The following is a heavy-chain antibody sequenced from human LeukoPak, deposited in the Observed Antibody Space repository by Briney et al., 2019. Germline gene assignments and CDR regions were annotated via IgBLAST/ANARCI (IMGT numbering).Heavy chain of an antibody. D-gene: IGHD1-26*01. V-gene: IGHV3-66*01. CDR3: ARDGGGAYSLAFDI. CDR2: IYSDGST. CDR1: GFSVSNNF. Sequence: GGSLRLSCAASGFSVSNNFMSWVRQAPGKGLEWVSVIYSDGSTYYADSVKGRFTISRDNSKNTLYLQVNSLRAEDTAVYYCARDGGGAYSLAFDIWGQGTLVTVSS. J-gene: IGHJ3*02.